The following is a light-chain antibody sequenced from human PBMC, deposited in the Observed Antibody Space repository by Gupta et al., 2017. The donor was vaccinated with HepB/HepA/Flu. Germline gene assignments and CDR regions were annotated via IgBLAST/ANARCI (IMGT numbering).Light chain of an antibody. Sequence: QSALTQPPSASGSPGQSVTISCTGTSSDVGGYNSVSWYQQHPGEAPRLMIYEVTKRPSGVPDRFSGSKSGNTASLTVSGLQAEDEAGYYCTSYAGNDRGVFGGGTKLTVL. V-gene: IGLV2-8*01. CDR2: EVT. CDR3: TSYAGNDRGV. CDR1: SSDVGGYNS. J-gene: IGLJ2*01.